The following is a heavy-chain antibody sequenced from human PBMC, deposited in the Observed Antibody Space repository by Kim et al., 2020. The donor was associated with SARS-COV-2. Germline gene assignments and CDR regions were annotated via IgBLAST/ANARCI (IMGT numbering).Heavy chain of an antibody. Sequence: ASVKVSCKASGYTFTGYYMHWVRQAPGQGLEWMGWINPNSGGTNYAQKFQGRVTMTRDTSISTAYMELSRLRSDDTAVYYCARDRYSSGWWSFDYWGQGTLVTVSS. CDR1: GYTFTGYY. J-gene: IGHJ4*02. D-gene: IGHD6-19*01. CDR2: INPNSGGT. CDR3: ARDRYSSGWWSFDY. V-gene: IGHV1-2*02.